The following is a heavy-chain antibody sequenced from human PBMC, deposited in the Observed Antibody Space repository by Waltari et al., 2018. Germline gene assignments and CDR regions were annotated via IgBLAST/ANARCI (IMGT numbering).Heavy chain of an antibody. J-gene: IGHJ4*02. V-gene: IGHV4-34*01. CDR2: INHSGST. CDR1: GGSFSGSF. Sequence: QVQLQQWGAGLLKPSETLSPTCAVYGGSFSGSFWSWIRQPPGKGLEWIGEINHSGSTNYNPSLKSRVTISVDTSKNQFSLKLSSVTAADTAVYYCARGLWLGPLGYWGQGTLVTVSS. D-gene: IGHD5-18*01. CDR3: ARGLWLGPLGY.